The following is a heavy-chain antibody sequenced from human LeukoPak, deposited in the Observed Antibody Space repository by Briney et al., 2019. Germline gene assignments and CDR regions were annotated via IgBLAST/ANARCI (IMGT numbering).Heavy chain of an antibody. D-gene: IGHD3-22*01. CDR1: GYTFTSYW. CDR2: IYPADSDT. V-gene: IGHV5-51*01. J-gene: IGHJ4*02. Sequence: GESLKISCKGSGYTFTSYWIGWVRQMPGKGLEWMGIIYPADSDTRYSPSFQGQVTISADKSISTAYLQWSSLKASDTAMYYCARQSGQYYYDTSRYYSDFWGQGTLVTVSS. CDR3: ARQSGQYYYDTSRYYSDF.